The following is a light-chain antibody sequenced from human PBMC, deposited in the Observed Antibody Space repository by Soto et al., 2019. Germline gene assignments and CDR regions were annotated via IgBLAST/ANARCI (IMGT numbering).Light chain of an antibody. CDR3: QQDSSWPLT. V-gene: IGKV3-15*01. Sequence: EIVMTQSPATLSVSPGERVTLYCRASQDIRSSLAWYQQKPGQAPRLLIYGASIRATGVPATFSGSGSGTEFTLSIRSLQSEHLGVYYCQQDSSWPLTFGGGTKVEIK. CDR1: QDIRSS. J-gene: IGKJ4*01. CDR2: GAS.